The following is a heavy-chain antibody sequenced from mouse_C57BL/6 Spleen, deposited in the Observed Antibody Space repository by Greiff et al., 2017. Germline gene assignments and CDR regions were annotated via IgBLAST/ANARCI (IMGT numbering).Heavy chain of an antibody. V-gene: IGHV1-69*01. D-gene: IGHD4-1*01. CDR3: ARETGTNFDV. CDR2: IDPSDSYT. Sequence: QVQLQQPGAELVMPGASVKLSCKASGYTFTSYWMHWVKQRPGQGLEWIGEIDPSDSYTNYNQKFKGKSTWTVDKSSSTAYMQLSSLTSEDSAVYYCARETGTNFDVWGTGTTVTVSS. CDR1: GYTFTSYW. J-gene: IGHJ1*03.